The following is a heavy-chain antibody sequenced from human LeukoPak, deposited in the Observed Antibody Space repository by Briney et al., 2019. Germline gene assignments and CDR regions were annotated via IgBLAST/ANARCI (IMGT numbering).Heavy chain of an antibody. D-gene: IGHD3-3*01. J-gene: IGHJ4*02. CDR3: AKVNPANVIFGVVTRTKSMYYFDY. CDR1: GFTFDDYT. Sequence: GGSLRLSCAASGFTFDDYTMHWVRQAPGKGLEWVSLISWDGGSTYYADSVKGRFTISRDNSKNTLYLQMNSLRAEDTAVYYCAKVNPANVIFGVVTRTKSMYYFDYWGQGTLVTVSS. CDR2: ISWDGGST. V-gene: IGHV3-43*01.